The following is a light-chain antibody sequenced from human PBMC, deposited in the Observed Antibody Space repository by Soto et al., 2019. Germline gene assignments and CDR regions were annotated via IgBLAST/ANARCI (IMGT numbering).Light chain of an antibody. J-gene: IGKJ1*01. Sequence: DIQITQSPSSVSASVGDRGTMTCRASQGISSWLVWYQQKPGKAPKLLIYAASSLQSGVPSRFSGSGSGTDFTLTISGLQPEDLATYYCQQANSFPWTFGQGTKVDIK. CDR3: QQANSFPWT. CDR2: AAS. V-gene: IGKV1-12*01. CDR1: QGISSW.